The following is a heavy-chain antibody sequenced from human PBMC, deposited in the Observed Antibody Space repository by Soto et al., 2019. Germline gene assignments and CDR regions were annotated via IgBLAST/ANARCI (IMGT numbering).Heavy chain of an antibody. V-gene: IGHV1-3*05. D-gene: IGHD6-19*01. J-gene: IGHJ4*02. CDR1: GYTFTGYA. CDR3: ASAVAVPADFDY. CDR2: INAGNGNT. Sequence: QVQLVQSGAEEKKPGASVKVSCKASGYTFTGYAMHWVRQAPGHRLEWMGWINAGNGNTKDSQKFQGRVTITRDTSASTSYMELSSLISEGTAVYYCASAVAVPADFDYWGQGTLVTVSS.